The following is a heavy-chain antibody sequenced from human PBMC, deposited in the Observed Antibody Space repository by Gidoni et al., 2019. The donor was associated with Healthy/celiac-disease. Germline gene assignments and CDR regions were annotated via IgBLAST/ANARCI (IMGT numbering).Heavy chain of an antibody. Sequence: EVQLVESGGGLVQPGRSLRLSCAASGFTFDDYAMHWVRQAPGKGREWVSGISWNSGSIGYADSVKGRFTISRDNAKNSLYLQMNSLRAEDTALYYCAKDPYGSGYFDYWGQGTLVTVSS. CDR3: AKDPYGSGYFDY. D-gene: IGHD3-10*01. CDR1: GFTFDDYA. V-gene: IGHV3-9*01. J-gene: IGHJ4*02. CDR2: ISWNSGSI.